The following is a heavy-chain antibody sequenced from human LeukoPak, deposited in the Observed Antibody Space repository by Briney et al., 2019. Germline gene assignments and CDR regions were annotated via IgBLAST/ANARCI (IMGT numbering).Heavy chain of an antibody. CDR1: GFTFSSYA. D-gene: IGHD6-13*01. CDR3: AKPLDSSTWYLFDY. Sequence: PGGSLRLSCAASGFTFSSYAMHWVRQAPGKGLEWVSGISGSGAGTYYADSVKGRFTISRDNSKNTLYLQINSPRAEDTAVYYCAKPLDSSTWYLFDYWGQGTLVTVSS. CDR2: ISGSGAGT. J-gene: IGHJ4*02. V-gene: IGHV3-23*01.